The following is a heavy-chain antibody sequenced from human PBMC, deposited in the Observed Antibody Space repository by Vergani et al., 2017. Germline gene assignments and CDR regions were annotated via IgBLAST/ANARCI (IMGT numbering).Heavy chain of an antibody. CDR3: ARVYYGGNRDFDY. D-gene: IGHD4-23*01. CDR1: GYTFTSYY. J-gene: IGHJ4*02. Sequence: QVQLVQSGAEVKKPGASVKVSCKASGYTFTSYYMHWVRPAPGQGLEWMGIINPSGGSTSYAQKFQGRVTMNRDTSTSTVYMELSSLRSEDTAVYYCARVYYGGNRDFDYWGQGTLVTVSS. V-gene: IGHV1-46*01. CDR2: INPSGGST.